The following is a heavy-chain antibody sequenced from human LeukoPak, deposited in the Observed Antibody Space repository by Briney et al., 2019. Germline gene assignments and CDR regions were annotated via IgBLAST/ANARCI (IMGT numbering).Heavy chain of an antibody. V-gene: IGHV4-34*01. CDR1: GGSFSGYY. CDR2: INHSGST. Sequence: PSETLSLTCGVYGGSFSGYYWSWIRQPPGKGLEWIGEINHSGSTNYNPSLKSRVTISVDTSKKQFSLKLSSVTAADTAVYYCARGGSGSPGAYFDCWGQGTLVTVSS. J-gene: IGHJ4*02. CDR3: ARGGSGSPGAYFDC. D-gene: IGHD3-10*01.